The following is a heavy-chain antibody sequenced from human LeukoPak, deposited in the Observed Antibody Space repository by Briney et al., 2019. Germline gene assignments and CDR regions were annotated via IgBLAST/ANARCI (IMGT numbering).Heavy chain of an antibody. CDR2: ISSSSSYT. Sequence: GGSLRLSCAASGFTFSNYWMHWVRQAPGKGLEWVSYISSSSSYTNYADSVKGRFTISRDNAKNSLYLQMNSLRAEDTAVYYCARDTLRRAYWFDPWGQGTLVTVSS. D-gene: IGHD3-16*01. J-gene: IGHJ5*02. CDR1: GFTFSNYW. V-gene: IGHV3-11*06. CDR3: ARDTLRRAYWFDP.